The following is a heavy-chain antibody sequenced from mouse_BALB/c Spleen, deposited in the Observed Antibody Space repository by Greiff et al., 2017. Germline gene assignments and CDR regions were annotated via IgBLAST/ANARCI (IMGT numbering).Heavy chain of an antibody. Sequence: EVKLMESGGGLVKPGGSLKLSCAASGFAFSSYDMSWVRQTPEKRLEWVAYISSGGGSTYYPDTVKGRFTISRDNAKNTLYLQMSSLKSEDTAMYYCARHEGYDGSFAYWGQGTLVTVSA. CDR2: ISSGGGST. CDR1: GFAFSSYD. V-gene: IGHV5-12-1*01. CDR3: ARHEGYDGSFAY. D-gene: IGHD2-2*01. J-gene: IGHJ3*01.